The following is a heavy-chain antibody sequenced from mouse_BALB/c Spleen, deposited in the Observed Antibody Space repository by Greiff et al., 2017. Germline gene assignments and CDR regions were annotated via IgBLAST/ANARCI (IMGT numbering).Heavy chain of an antibody. CDR3: AREGGYYQAWFAY. D-gene: IGHD2-3*01. J-gene: IGHJ3*01. Sequence: VQLQQSGAELVRPGTSVKVSCKASGYAFTNYLIEWVKQRPGQGLEWIGVINPGSGGTNYNEKFKGKATLTADKSSSTAYMQLSSLTSDDSAVYFCAREGGYYQAWFAYWGQGTLVTVSA. CDR2: INPGSGGT. CDR1: GYAFTNYL. V-gene: IGHV1-54*01.